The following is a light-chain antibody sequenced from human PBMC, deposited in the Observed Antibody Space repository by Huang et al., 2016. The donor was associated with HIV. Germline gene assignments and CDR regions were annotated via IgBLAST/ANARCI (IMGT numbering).Light chain of an antibody. Sequence: EIVLTQSPATLSFFPGQRVSRSCRASQNINTHLAWYQQRPGHPPRLLIYDASSRVPGVAARFSGSGSGTDFTLTISSLESEDFATYYCQQCVNGLTFGGGTKV. CDR1: QNINTH. CDR3: QQCVNGLT. V-gene: IGKV3-11*01. J-gene: IGKJ4*01. CDR2: DAS.